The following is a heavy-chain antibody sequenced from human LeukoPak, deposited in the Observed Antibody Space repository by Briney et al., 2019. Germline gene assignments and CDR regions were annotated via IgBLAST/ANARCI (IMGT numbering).Heavy chain of an antibody. CDR3: ATITHYDSSGYYSRYFRH. D-gene: IGHD3-22*01. J-gene: IGHJ1*01. CDR1: GYTFSSYG. CDR2: IWYDGSNK. Sequence: PGGSLRLSCAASGYTFSSYGMHWVLQAPGKGLEWVAVIWYDGSNKYYADSVGGRFTISRDNSKNTLYLQMNSLRAEDTAVYYCATITHYDSSGYYSRYFRHWGQGTLVTVSS. V-gene: IGHV3-33*01.